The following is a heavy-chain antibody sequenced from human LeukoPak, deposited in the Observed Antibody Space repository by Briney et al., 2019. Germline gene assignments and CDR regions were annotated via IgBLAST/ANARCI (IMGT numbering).Heavy chain of an antibody. J-gene: IGHJ4*02. CDR2: IRPDGSHI. CDR3: LREVDWKYAFDY. D-gene: IGHD1-7*01. CDR1: GFTFSNYG. V-gene: IGHV3-33*08. Sequence: GGSLRLSCAASGFTFSNYGIHWVRQAPGKGLEWVAVIRPDGSHISYVDPVKGRFTISRDNSNNMLYLQMSSLRAEDTALYYCLREVDWKYAFDYWGRGTLVTVSS.